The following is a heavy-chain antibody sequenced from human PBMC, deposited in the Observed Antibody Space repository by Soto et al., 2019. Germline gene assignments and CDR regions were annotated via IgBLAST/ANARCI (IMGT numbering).Heavy chain of an antibody. CDR2: ISYDGSNK. Sequence: GGSLRLSCAASGFTFSSYAMHWVRQAPGKGLEWVAVISYDGSNKYYADSVKGRFTISRDNSKNTLYLQMNSLRAEDTAVYYCARAFYPGIVGATGGGGMDVWGQGTTVTVSS. V-gene: IGHV3-30-3*01. D-gene: IGHD1-26*01. CDR1: GFTFSSYA. J-gene: IGHJ6*02. CDR3: ARAFYPGIVGATGGGGMDV.